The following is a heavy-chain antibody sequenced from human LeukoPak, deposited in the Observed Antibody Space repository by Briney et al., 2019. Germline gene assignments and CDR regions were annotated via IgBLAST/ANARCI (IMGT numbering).Heavy chain of an antibody. V-gene: IGHV1-18*01. CDR1: GYNFRNYG. CDR2: ITAGNGNT. J-gene: IGHJ3*02. Sequence: ASVKVSCKASGYNFRNYGIGWVRQAPRQGLEWMGWITAGNGNTNYAQKVQGRVTMATDTSTSTAYMELRSLRSDDTAVYFCARDSARGYSYGYNAFDIWGQGTMVTVSS. CDR3: ARDSARGYSYGYNAFDI. D-gene: IGHD5-18*01.